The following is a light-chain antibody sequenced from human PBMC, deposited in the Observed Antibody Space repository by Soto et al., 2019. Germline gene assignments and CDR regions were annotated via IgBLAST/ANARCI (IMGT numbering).Light chain of an antibody. Sequence: QSALTQPASVSGSPGQSITVSCTGTSSDVGRYNYVSWYQQHPGKAPKVIIYEVNKRPSGVPDRFSGSKSGNTASLTVSGLQAEDEADYYCSSYAGSNNLVFAGGTKLTVL. CDR1: SSDVGRYNY. CDR3: SSYAGSNNLV. V-gene: IGLV2-8*01. J-gene: IGLJ3*02. CDR2: EVN.